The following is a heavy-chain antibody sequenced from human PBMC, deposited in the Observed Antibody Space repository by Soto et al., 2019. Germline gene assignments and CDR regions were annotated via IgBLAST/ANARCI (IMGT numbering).Heavy chain of an antibody. Sequence: SPTLSLTCAISGDSVSSNSAAWNWIRQSPSRGLEWLGRTYYRSKWYNDYAVSVKSRITINPDTSKNQFSLQLNSVTPEDTAVYYCARESSGWPYHYYYYGMDVWGQGTTVTVSS. CDR3: ARESSGWPYHYYYYGMDV. V-gene: IGHV6-1*01. CDR2: TYYRSKWYN. D-gene: IGHD6-19*01. J-gene: IGHJ6*02. CDR1: GDSVSSNSAA.